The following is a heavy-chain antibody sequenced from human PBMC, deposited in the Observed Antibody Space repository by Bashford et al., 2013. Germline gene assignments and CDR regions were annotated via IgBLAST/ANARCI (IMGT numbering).Heavy chain of an antibody. CDR2: IYHSGST. CDR1: GGSISSSNW. J-gene: IGHJ3*02. V-gene: IGHV4-4*02. D-gene: IGHD1-26*01. CDR3: ARVKRSGSYRLDAFDI. Sequence: SETLSLTCAVSGGSISSSNWWSWVRQPPGKGLEWIGEIYHSGSTNYNPSLKSRVTISVDKSKNQFSLKLSSVTAADTAVYYCARVKRSGSYRLDAFDIWGQGTMVTVSS.